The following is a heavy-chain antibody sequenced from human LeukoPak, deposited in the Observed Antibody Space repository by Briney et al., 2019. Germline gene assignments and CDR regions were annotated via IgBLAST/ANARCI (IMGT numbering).Heavy chain of an antibody. CDR3: ARDEAIYDILTGYYPQNYFDY. Sequence: ASVKVSCKASGYTFTGYYMHWVRQAPGQGLEWMGWINPNSGGTNYAQKFQGRVTMTRDTSISTAYMELSRLRSDDTAVYYCARDEAIYDILTGYYPQNYFDYWGREPWSPSPQ. CDR2: INPNSGGT. D-gene: IGHD3-9*01. CDR1: GYTFTGYY. J-gene: IGHJ4*02. V-gene: IGHV1-2*02.